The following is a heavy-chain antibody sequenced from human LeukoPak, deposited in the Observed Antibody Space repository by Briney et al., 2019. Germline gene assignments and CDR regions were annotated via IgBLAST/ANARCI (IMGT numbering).Heavy chain of an antibody. D-gene: IGHD4-23*01. CDR1: GFSFDNYA. J-gene: IGHJ4*02. Sequence: GGSLRLSCAASGFSFDNYAMSWVRQAPGKGREWVSAISGSGGSTYYADSVKGRFTISRDNSKNTLYLQMNSLRAEDTAVYYCAKDYGYGGNFDYWGQGTLVTVSS. CDR2: ISGSGGST. V-gene: IGHV3-23*01. CDR3: AKDYGYGGNFDY.